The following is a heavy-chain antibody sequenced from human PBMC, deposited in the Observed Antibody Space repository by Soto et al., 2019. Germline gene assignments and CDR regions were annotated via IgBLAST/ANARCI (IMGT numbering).Heavy chain of an antibody. CDR1: GYSFATSG. V-gene: IGHV1-18*01. CDR2: ISAYSGNT. D-gene: IGHD3-22*01. J-gene: IGHJ4*02. CDR3: ARAGQYYDSSGYAD. Sequence: QVKLVQSGTEVKKPGASMKVSCKASGYSFATSGISWVRQAPGQGLEWMGWISAYSGNTNYDQKLQDRIIMTTDTSTSTAYLELRSLRSDDTAVYYCARAGQYYDSSGYADWGQGTLVTVSS.